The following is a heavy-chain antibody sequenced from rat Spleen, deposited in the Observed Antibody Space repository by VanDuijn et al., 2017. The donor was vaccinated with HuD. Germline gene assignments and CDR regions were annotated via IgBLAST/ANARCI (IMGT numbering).Heavy chain of an antibody. J-gene: IGHJ2*01. CDR3: SSNNFDY. D-gene: IGHD1-10*01. CDR2: ITDTGGYT. CDR1: GFNFSDYA. V-gene: IGHV5S23*01. Sequence: EVQLVESGGGLVQPGNSLKLSCAASGFNFSDYAMAWVRQSPEKGLEWVASITDTGGYTYYPDSVKGRFTISRDNAKSTLYLQMNSLRSEDTATYYCSSNNFDYWGQGVLVTVSS.